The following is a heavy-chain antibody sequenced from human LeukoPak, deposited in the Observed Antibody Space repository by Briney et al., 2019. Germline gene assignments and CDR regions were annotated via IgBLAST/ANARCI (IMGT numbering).Heavy chain of an antibody. CDR3: ARGELGYSSSWTSSAFDI. Sequence: SVTVSCKASGGTFSSYAISWVRQAPGQGLEWMGGITPIFGTANHAQKFQGRVTITADKSTSTAYMELSSLRSEDTAVYYCARGELGYSSSWTSSAFDIWGQGTMVTVSS. V-gene: IGHV1-69*06. CDR2: ITPIFGTA. D-gene: IGHD6-13*01. CDR1: GGTFSSYA. J-gene: IGHJ3*02.